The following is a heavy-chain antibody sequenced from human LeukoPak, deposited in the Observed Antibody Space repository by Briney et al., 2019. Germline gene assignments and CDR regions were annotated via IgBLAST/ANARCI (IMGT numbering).Heavy chain of an antibody. CDR1: GGSISSYY. D-gene: IGHD3-22*01. V-gene: IGHV4-59*01. CDR2: IYYSGST. Sequence: PSETLSLTCTVSGGSISSYYWSWIRQPPGKGLEWMGYIYYSGSTKYSPSLKSRVTISVDTSRNQFSLKLSSMTAADTAVYYCARSGYYDSSVFHWYFDLWGRGTLVTVSS. CDR3: ARSGYYDSSVFHWYFDL. J-gene: IGHJ2*01.